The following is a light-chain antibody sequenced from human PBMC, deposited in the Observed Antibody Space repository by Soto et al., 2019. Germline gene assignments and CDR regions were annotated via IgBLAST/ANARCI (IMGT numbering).Light chain of an antibody. CDR2: EVS. V-gene: IGLV2-8*01. J-gene: IGLJ1*01. CDR1: SSDVGGYNY. CDR3: SSYAGSNNYV. Sequence: LTQPPSASGSPGQSVTISCTGTSSDVGGYNYVSWYQQHPGKAPKLMIYEVSKRPSGVPDRFSGSKSGNTASLTVSGLQAEDEADYYCSSYAGSNNYVFGTGTKVTV.